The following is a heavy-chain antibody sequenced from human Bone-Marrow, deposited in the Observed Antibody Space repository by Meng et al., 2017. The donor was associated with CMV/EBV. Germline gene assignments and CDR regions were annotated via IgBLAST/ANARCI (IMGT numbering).Heavy chain of an antibody. J-gene: IGHJ6*01. CDR2: INPNTGVT. CDR1: GYTFTDYF. V-gene: IGHV1-2*02. CDR3: ARGGTNYYYYDVDV. Sequence: ASVKVSCKASGYTFTDYFIHWVRQAPGQGLEWMGWINPNTGVTNYAQKFQGRVTMTRDTSISTAYMELSRLRSDDTAVYFCARGGTNYYYYDVDVWGQGNTVNFAS.